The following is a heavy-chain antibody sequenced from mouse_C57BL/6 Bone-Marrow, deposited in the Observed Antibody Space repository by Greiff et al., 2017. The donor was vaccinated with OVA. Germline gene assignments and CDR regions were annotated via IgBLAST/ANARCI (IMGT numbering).Heavy chain of an antibody. CDR2: IYPRSGNT. J-gene: IGHJ1*03. D-gene: IGHD2-3*01. CDR3: ARDGYYWYFDV. V-gene: IGHV1-81*01. Sequence: VKLKESGAELARPGASVKLSCKASGYTFTSYGISWVKQRTGQGLEWIGEIYPRSGNTYYNEKFKGKATLTADKSSSTAYMELRSLTSEDSAVYFCARDGYYWYFDVWGTGTTVTVSS. CDR1: GYTFTSYG.